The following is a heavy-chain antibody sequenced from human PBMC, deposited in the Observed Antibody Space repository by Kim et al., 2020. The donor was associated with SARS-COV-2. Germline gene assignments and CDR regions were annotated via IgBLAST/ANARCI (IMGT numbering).Heavy chain of an antibody. CDR2: IYTSGST. Sequence: SETLSLTCTVSGGSISSGSYYWSWIRQPAGKGLEWIGRIYTSGSTNYNPSLKSRVTISVDTSKNQFSLKLSSVTAADTAVYYCARLFPDWGPDYYYGMDVWGQGTTVTVSS. CDR1: GGSISSGSYY. D-gene: IGHD7-27*01. V-gene: IGHV4-61*02. J-gene: IGHJ6*02. CDR3: ARLFPDWGPDYYYGMDV.